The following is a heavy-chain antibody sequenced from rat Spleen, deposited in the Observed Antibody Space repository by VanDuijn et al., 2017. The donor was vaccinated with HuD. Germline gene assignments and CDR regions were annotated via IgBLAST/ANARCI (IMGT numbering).Heavy chain of an antibody. CDR3: ARQGYLRDWYFDF. Sequence: EVQLVESGGGLVQPGGSLKLSCVASGFTFNNYWMTWIRQAPGKGLEWVASITNASGRTYYRDSVKGRFTISRDNAKNTLYLQMDSLTSEDTATYYCARQGYLRDWYFDFWGQGVMVTVSS. CDR1: GFTFNNYW. J-gene: IGHJ2*01. CDR2: ITNASGRT. D-gene: IGHD2-7*01. V-gene: IGHV5-31*01.